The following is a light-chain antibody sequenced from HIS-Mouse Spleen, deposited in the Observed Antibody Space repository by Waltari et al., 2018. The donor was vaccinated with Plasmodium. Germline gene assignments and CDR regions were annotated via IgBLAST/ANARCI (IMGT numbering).Light chain of an antibody. CDR2: EGS. Sequence: QSALTQPASVSGSPGQSITISCTGTSSDVGSYNLVSWYQQHPGKAPKLMIYEGSKRPSGVSNRFLGSKSGNTASLTISGVQAEDEADYYCCSYAGSSTFVVFGGGTKLTVL. CDR1: SSDVGSYNL. CDR3: CSYAGSSTFVV. J-gene: IGLJ2*01. V-gene: IGLV2-23*03.